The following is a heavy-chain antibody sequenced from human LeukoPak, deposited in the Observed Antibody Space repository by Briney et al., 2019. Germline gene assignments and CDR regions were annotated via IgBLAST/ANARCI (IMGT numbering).Heavy chain of an antibody. V-gene: IGHV3-23*01. CDR2: ISDTGITT. CDR3: AKEGPPSSGWPFDY. CDR1: GFTFSSSA. D-gene: IGHD6-19*01. J-gene: IGHJ4*02. Sequence: GGSLRLSCSASGFTFSSSAMSWVRQAPGKGLEWVSAISDTGITTYYAASVKGRFTVSRDNSQNTLYLQMNSLRAEDTALYFCAKEGPPSSGWPFDYWGQGTLVTVSS.